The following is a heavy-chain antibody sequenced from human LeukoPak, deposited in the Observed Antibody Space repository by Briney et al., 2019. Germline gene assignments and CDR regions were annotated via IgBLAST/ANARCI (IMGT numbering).Heavy chain of an antibody. CDR3: AKGTYYYDSSGYYGGYYFDY. J-gene: IGHJ4*02. Sequence: GGSLRLSCAASGFTFSSYAVSWVRQAPGKGLEWVSAISGSGGSTYYADSVKGRFTISRDNSKNTLYLQMNSLRAEDTAVYYCAKGTYYYDSSGYYGGYYFDYWGQGTLVTVSS. CDR1: GFTFSSYA. D-gene: IGHD3-22*01. V-gene: IGHV3-23*01. CDR2: ISGSGGST.